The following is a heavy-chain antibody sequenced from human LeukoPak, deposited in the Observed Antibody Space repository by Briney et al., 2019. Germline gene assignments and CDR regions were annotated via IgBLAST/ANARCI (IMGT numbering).Heavy chain of an antibody. CDR2: IYTSGST. J-gene: IGHJ4*02. Sequence: SQTLSLTCTVSGGSISSGSYYLSWIRQPAGKGLEWIGRIYTSGSTNYNPSLKSRVTISVDTSKNQFSLKLSSVTAADTAVYYCARARRDGYNHPFDYWGQGTLVTVSS. CDR3: ARARRDGYNHPFDY. V-gene: IGHV4-61*02. D-gene: IGHD5-24*01. CDR1: GGSISSGSYY.